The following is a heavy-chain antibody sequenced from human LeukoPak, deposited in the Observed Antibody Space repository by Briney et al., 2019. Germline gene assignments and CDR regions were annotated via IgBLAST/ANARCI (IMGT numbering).Heavy chain of an antibody. CDR3: VRSGVFDY. D-gene: IGHD2-8*01. V-gene: IGHV1-2*02. J-gene: IGHJ4*02. CDR1: GYTFTAYY. Sequence: ASVRVSCKSSGYTFTAYYIHWVRQATGQGLEWMGWINPNTGDTNYAQKFQGRVTMTRDTSITTAYMDLSRLRYDDTALYYCVRSGVFDYWGQGTLVTVSS. CDR2: INPNTGDT.